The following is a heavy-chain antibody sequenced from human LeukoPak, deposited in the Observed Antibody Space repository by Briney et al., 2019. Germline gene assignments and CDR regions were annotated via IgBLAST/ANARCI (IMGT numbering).Heavy chain of an antibody. J-gene: IGHJ4*02. D-gene: IGHD3-10*01. Sequence: SSQTLSLTCTVSGGSISSGSYYWSWIRQPAGKGLEWIGRIYTSGSTNYNPSLKSRVTISVDTSKNQFSLKLSSVTAADTAVYYCAREGASPSVVRGVIYWGQGTLVTVSS. CDR1: GGSISSGSYY. CDR2: IYTSGST. V-gene: IGHV4-61*02. CDR3: AREGASPSVVRGVIY.